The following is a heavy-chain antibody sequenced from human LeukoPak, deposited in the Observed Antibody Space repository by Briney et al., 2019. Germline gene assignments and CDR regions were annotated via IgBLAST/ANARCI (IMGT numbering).Heavy chain of an antibody. J-gene: IGHJ4*02. Sequence: TGGSLRLSCAASGFTFSSYWMSWVRQAPGKGLEWVANIKQDGSEKYYVDSVKGRFTISRDNAKNSLYLQMNSLRAEDTAVYYCATNEGGYSNSNGPNWGQGTLVTVSS. CDR1: GFTFSSYW. D-gene: IGHD4-11*01. CDR3: ATNEGGYSNSNGPN. V-gene: IGHV3-7*01. CDR2: IKQDGSEK.